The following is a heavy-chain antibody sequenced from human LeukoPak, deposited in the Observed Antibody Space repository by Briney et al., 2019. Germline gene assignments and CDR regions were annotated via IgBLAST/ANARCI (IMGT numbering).Heavy chain of an antibody. D-gene: IGHD2-2*01. J-gene: IGHJ4*02. CDR3: ARAVGYCSSTSCQALDY. CDR1: GGTFSSYA. V-gene: IGHV1-69*13. Sequence: SVKVSCKASGGTFSSYAISWVRQAPGQGLEWMGGIIPIFGTANYAQKFQGRVTITADESTSTAYMELSSLRSEDTAMYYCARAVGYCSSTSCQALDYWGQGTLVTVSS. CDR2: IIPIFGTA.